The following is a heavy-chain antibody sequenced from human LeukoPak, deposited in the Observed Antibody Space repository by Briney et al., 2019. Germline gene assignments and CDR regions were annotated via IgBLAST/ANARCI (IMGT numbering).Heavy chain of an antibody. D-gene: IGHD3-10*01. CDR3: ARDSALITSTMVRGVIDY. V-gene: IGHV3-11*04. Sequence: PGGSLRLSCAASGFTFSDYYMSWIRQAPGQGLEWVSYISSSGSTIYYADSVKGRFTISRDNAKNSLYLQMNSLRAEDTAVYYCARDSALITSTMVRGVIDYWGQGTLVTVSS. CDR2: ISSSGSTI. J-gene: IGHJ4*02. CDR1: GFTFSDYY.